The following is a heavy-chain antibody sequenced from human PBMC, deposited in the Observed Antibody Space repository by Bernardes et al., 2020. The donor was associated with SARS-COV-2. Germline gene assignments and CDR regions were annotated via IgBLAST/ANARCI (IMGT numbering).Heavy chain of an antibody. CDR1: GFTFSSYA. V-gene: IGHV3-30-3*01. Sequence: GSLRLSCAASGFTFSSYAMHWVRQAPGKGLEWVAVISYDGSNKYYADSVKGRFTISRDNSKNTLYLQMNSLRAEDTAVYYCARDYGLIAAAGAYYYYGMDVWGQGTTVTVSS. J-gene: IGHJ6*02. D-gene: IGHD6-13*01. CDR3: ARDYGLIAAAGAYYYYGMDV. CDR2: ISYDGSNK.